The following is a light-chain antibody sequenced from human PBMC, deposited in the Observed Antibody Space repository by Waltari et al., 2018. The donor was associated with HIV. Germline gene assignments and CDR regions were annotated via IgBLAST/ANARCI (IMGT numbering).Light chain of an antibody. CDR2: KVS. J-gene: IGKJ1*01. CDR1: QSLVYRDGNTY. Sequence: DIVMTQSPLSLPVTLGQPASISCRSSQSLVYRDGNTYLHWFQQRPGQSPRRLIYKVSNRDSGVPDRLSGSGSGTDFTLTISRVEAEDVGVYYCMQGTHWPWTFGQGTKVEIK. CDR3: MQGTHWPWT. V-gene: IGKV2-30*01.